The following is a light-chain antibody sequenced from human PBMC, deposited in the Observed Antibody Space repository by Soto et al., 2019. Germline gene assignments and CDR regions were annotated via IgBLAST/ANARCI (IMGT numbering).Light chain of an antibody. J-gene: IGLJ2*01. CDR1: TNDIGSYNY. CDR3: SSYSTSNFMV. Sequence: QSVLTQPASVSGSPGQSITLSCAGTTNDIGSYNYVSWFQQHPGEAPKLIIFEVTHRPSGVSYRFSGSKSANTASLTISGLQAEDEADYFCSSYSTSNFMVFGGGTKLTVL. CDR2: EVT. V-gene: IGLV2-14*01.